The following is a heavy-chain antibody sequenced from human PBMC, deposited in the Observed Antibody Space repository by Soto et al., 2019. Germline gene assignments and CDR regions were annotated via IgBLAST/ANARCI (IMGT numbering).Heavy chain of an antibody. CDR2: ISYDGSNK. D-gene: IGHD5-12*01. V-gene: IGHV3-30*18. CDR3: VKGGYHYFDY. Sequence: QVQLVESGGGVVQPGRSLRLSCAASRFTFSNYGMHWVRQTPGKGLEWVAVISYDGSNKYYADSVKGRFTISRDNSKNTLYLQMNSLRAEETAVYYCVKGGYHYFDYWGQGTLVTVSS. CDR1: RFTFSNYG. J-gene: IGHJ4*02.